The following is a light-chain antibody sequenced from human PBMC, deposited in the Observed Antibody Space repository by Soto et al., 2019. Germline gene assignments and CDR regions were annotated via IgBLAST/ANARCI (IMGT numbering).Light chain of an antibody. CDR3: QQYNYYWT. CDR1: QNINRW. CDR2: KAS. V-gene: IGKV1-5*03. J-gene: IGKJ1*01. Sequence: IHMTQSPSTLSASVGDTVTITCRASQNINRWLAWYKHKAGQAPKPLIYKASILESGVPSRFNGNASGTQFTLTISSLQPDDSATYFCQQYNYYWTFGQGTKVEVK.